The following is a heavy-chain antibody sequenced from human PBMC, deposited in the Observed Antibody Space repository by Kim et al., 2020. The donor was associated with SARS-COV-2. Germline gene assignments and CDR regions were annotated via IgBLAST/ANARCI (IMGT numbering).Heavy chain of an antibody. D-gene: IGHD2-21*02. V-gene: IGHV1-69*13. CDR2: IIPISGTT. Sequence: SVKVSCKASGGTFSRSAISWVRQAPGQGLEWMGGIIPISGTTKYVEKFQGRVTITADESTSTAYMELSSLRSEDTAVYYCATNRVVTDTWGYYYSMDVWGQGTTVTVSS. CDR1: GGTFSRSA. J-gene: IGHJ6*02. CDR3: ATNRVVTDTWGYYYSMDV.